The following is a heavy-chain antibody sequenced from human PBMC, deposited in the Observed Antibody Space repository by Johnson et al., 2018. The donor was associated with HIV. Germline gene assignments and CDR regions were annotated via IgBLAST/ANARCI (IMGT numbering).Heavy chain of an antibody. CDR1: GFTFSNAW. Sequence: EVQLVESGGGLVKPGGSLRLSCAASGFTFSNAWMSWLRQAPGKGLEWLGRIQSKTDGGTTDYAAPVKGRFTISRDDSKNTLYLQMKSLKTEDTAVYYCTTGNQGLRSAFDIWGQGTMVTVSS. V-gene: IGHV3-15*01. CDR3: TTGNQGLRSAFDI. J-gene: IGHJ3*02. CDR2: IQSKTDGGTT.